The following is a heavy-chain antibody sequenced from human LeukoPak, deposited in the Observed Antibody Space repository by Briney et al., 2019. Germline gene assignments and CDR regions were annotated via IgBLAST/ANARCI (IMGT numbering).Heavy chain of an antibody. J-gene: IGHJ5*02. V-gene: IGHV3-66*01. Sequence: GGSLRLSCAASGFIVSSNYMSWVRQAPGKGLEWVAVIYPDGTTNHAGSVWGRFIMSRDNSKNSLYLEMNSLRGEDTAIYYCVRMVTGWPNWIDPWGQGTLVTVSS. CDR1: GFIVSSNY. D-gene: IGHD6-19*01. CDR3: VRMVTGWPNWIDP. CDR2: IYPDGTT.